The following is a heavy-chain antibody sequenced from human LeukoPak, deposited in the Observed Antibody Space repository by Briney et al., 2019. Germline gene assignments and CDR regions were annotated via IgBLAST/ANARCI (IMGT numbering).Heavy chain of an antibody. Sequence: KASETLSLTCTVSGYSISSGYYWGWIRQPPGKGLEWIGSIYHCGSTYYNPSLKSRVTISVDTSKNQFSLKLSSVTAADTAVYYCARDSKYYYDSSGYYDYWGQGTLVTVSS. CDR2: IYHCGST. CDR1: GYSISSGYY. J-gene: IGHJ4*02. CDR3: ARDSKYYYDSSGYYDY. D-gene: IGHD3-22*01. V-gene: IGHV4-38-2*02.